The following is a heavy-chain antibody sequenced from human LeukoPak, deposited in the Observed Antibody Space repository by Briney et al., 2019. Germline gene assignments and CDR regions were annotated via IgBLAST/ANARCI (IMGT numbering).Heavy chain of an antibody. V-gene: IGHV4-4*07. D-gene: IGHD5-18*01. CDR2: IYTSGST. CDR1: GGSLRSSY. J-gene: IGHJ4*02. Sequence: PGTLSLTCTLSGGSLRSSYWSWVRPPAGKGLEWIGRIYTSGSTNYNPSLKSRVTMSVDTSKNQFSLKLSSVTAADTAVYYCAGSYGLDGVVSFWGQGTLVTVSS. CDR3: AGSYGLDGVVSF.